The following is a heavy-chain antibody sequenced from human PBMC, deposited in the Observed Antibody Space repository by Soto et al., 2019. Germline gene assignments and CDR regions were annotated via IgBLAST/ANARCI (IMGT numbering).Heavy chain of an antibody. CDR1: GGSFSGYY. Sequence: MSLTCAVYGGSFSGYYWSWIRQPPGKGLEWIGEINHSGSTNYNPSLKSRVTISVDTSKNQFSLKLSSVTAADTAVYYCAREMATRPPDYWGQGTLVTVSS. CDR2: INHSGST. J-gene: IGHJ4*02. D-gene: IGHD5-12*01. V-gene: IGHV4-34*01. CDR3: AREMATRPPDY.